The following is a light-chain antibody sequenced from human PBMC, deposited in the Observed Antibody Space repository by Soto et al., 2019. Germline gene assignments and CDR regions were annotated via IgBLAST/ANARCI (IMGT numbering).Light chain of an antibody. Sequence: DIQMTQSPSSLSASVGDRITITCRASEDISDYLAWYQQKPGKVPKLLIYAASTLQSGVPSRFSGSGSGTDFTLTISSLQHEDAATYYCQKYNSAPRTFGQGTKVEVK. J-gene: IGKJ1*01. V-gene: IGKV1-27*01. CDR1: EDISDY. CDR3: QKYNSAPRT. CDR2: AAS.